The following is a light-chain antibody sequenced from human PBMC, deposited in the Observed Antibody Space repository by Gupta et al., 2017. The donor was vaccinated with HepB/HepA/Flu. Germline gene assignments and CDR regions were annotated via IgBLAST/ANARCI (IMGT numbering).Light chain of an antibody. V-gene: IGKV3-20*01. J-gene: IGKJ2*04. CDR2: GAS. Sequence: EIVLTQSPGTLSLSPGERATLSCRASQSVSSSYLAWYQQKPGQAPRLLIYGASSRATGIPDRVSGSGYGTDFTLTISRREPEDFAVYYCQQYGCSPVGSFGQGTRLEIK. CDR1: QSVSSSY. CDR3: QQYGCSPVGS.